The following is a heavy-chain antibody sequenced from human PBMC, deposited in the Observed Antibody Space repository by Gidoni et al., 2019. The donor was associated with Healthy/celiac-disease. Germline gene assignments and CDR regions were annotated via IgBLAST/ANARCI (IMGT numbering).Heavy chain of an antibody. J-gene: IGHJ4*02. CDR3: AKDIAPLLRFLVGAQNYFDY. CDR1: GFTFDDYA. V-gene: IGHV3-9*01. CDR2: ISWNSGSI. D-gene: IGHD3-3*01. Sequence: EVQLVESGGGLVQPGRSLRLSCAASGFTFDDYAMHWVRQAPGKGLEWVSGISWNSGSIGYADSVKGRFTISRDNAKNSLYLQMNSLRAEDTALYYCAKDIAPLLRFLVGAQNYFDYWGQGTLVTVSS.